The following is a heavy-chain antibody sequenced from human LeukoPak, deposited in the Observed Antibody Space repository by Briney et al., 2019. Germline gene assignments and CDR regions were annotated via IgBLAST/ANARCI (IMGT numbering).Heavy chain of an antibody. Sequence: PGGSLRLSCAASGFTFSSYAMHWVRQAPGKGLEWVSGISWNSGSIGYADSVKGRFTISRDNAKNSLYLQMNSLRAEDTALYYCAKDSNLRGSYHRPSFDYWGQGTLVTVSS. J-gene: IGHJ4*02. CDR1: GFTFSSYA. CDR3: AKDSNLRGSYHRPSFDY. V-gene: IGHV3-9*01. CDR2: ISWNSGSI. D-gene: IGHD1-26*01.